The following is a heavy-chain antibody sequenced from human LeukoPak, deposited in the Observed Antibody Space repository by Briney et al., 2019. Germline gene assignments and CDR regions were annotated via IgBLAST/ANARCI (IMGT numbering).Heavy chain of an antibody. V-gene: IGHV3-7*05. CDR2: IHQDAGKK. J-gene: IGHJ4*02. CDR3: TTSKDHYSHH. Sequence: GGSLSLSCAASGFTFSDSWMTWVRQSPGKGLQWVASIHQDAGKKKYVDSVRGRFTISRDNAKNSLYLQMNSLRVEDTAMYYCTTSKDHYSHHWGQGTLVTVSS. CDR1: GFTFSDSW.